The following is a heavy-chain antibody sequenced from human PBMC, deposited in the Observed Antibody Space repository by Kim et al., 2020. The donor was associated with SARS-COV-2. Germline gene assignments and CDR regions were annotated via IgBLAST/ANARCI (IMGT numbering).Heavy chain of an antibody. CDR1: GFTFSNYA. CDR2: ISSDGGST. CDR3: VTRNYYNSGSYYEGAPFDF. D-gene: IGHD3-10*01. Sequence: GGSPRLSCSASGFTFSNYAMHWVRQAPGKGLEYVSAISSDGGSTYYADSVKGRFTISRDNSKNMLYVQMSSLRVEDTAIYYCVTRNYYNSGSYYEGAPFDFWGQGTLVTVSS. J-gene: IGHJ4*02. V-gene: IGHV3-64*05.